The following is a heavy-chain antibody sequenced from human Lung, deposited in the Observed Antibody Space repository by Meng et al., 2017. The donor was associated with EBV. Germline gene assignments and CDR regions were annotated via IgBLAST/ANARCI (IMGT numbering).Heavy chain of an antibody. CDR1: GFTFSSYA. J-gene: IGHJ4*02. D-gene: IGHD3-10*01. V-gene: IGHV3-23*04. Sequence: VQLGGFGGGLVQPGGSLRFPCAASGFTFSSYAMGWVRQAPGKGLEWVSAISGSGGSTYYADSVKGRFTISRDNSKNTLYLQMNSLRAEDTAVYYCAKLPPLGVDYWGQGTLVTVSS. CDR3: AKLPPLGVDY. CDR2: ISGSGGST.